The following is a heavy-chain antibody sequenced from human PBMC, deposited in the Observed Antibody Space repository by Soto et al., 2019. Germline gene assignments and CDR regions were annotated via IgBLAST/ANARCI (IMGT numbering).Heavy chain of an antibody. CDR2: IYYSEST. V-gene: IGHV4-31*03. CDR1: GGSISSGGYY. CDR3: ARVCGGDCHSGMDV. J-gene: IGHJ6*02. D-gene: IGHD2-21*02. Sequence: QVQLQESGPGLVKPSQTLSLTCTVSGGSISSGGYYWSWIRQHPGKGLEWIGYIYYSESTYYNPSLTSRVTISVDTSKNQFSLKLSSVTAADTAVYYCARVCGGDCHSGMDVWGQGTTVTVSS.